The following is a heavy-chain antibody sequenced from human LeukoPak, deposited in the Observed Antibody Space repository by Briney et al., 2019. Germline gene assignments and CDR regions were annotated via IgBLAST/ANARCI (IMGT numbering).Heavy chain of an antibody. Sequence: PGGSLRLSCAASGFTFSSYAMHWVRQAPGKGLEWVAVISYDGSNKYYADSVKGRFTISRDNSKNTLYLQMNSLRAEDTAVYYCAKGGHFSPFDYWGQGTLVTVSS. D-gene: IGHD2/OR15-2a*01. V-gene: IGHV3-30-3*01. CDR1: GFTFSSYA. CDR3: AKGGHFSPFDY. CDR2: ISYDGSNK. J-gene: IGHJ4*02.